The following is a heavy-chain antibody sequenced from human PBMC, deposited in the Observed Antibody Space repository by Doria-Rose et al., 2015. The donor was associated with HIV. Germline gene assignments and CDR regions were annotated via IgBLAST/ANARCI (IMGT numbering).Heavy chain of an antibody. CDR3: ARIKSSRWYHKYYFDF. CDR1: GVSLSSPGMG. V-gene: IGHV2-26*01. CDR2: GVADDER. J-gene: IGHJ4*02. D-gene: IGHD6-13*01. Sequence: QVTLKESGPVLVKPTETLTLTCTVSGVSLSSPGMGVSWIRQPPGKTLEWLAHGVADDERSYKPSLKSRLTISRGTSNSQVVLTMTDMDPVDTATYYCARIKSSRWYHKYYFDFWGQGTLVIVSA.